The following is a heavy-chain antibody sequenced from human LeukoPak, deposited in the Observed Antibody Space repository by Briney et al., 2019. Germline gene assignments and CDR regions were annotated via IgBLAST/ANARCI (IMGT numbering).Heavy chain of an antibody. V-gene: IGHV3-21*01. CDR2: ISSSSSYI. CDR1: GFTFRNSA. CDR3: AYSSSSDAFDI. Sequence: GGSLRLSCAASGFTFRNSAMSWVRQAPGKGLEWVSSISSSSSYIYYADSVKGRFTISRDNAKNSLYLQMNSLRAEDTAVYYCAYSSSSDAFDIWGQGTMVTVSS. D-gene: IGHD6-6*01. J-gene: IGHJ3*02.